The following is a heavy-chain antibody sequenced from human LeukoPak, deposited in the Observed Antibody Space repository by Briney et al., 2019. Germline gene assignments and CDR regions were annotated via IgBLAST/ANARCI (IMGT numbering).Heavy chain of an antibody. Sequence: HPSETLSLTCTVSGGSISSSSYYWGWIRQPPGKGLEWIGQINHRGSTYYSPSLKGRVTISVDTSKNQFSLHLNSVTAADTAVYYCARRLSVYWGQGTLVTVSS. V-gene: IGHV4-39*07. CDR2: INHRGST. J-gene: IGHJ4*02. CDR1: GGSISSSSYY. D-gene: IGHD4/OR15-4a*01. CDR3: ARRLSVY.